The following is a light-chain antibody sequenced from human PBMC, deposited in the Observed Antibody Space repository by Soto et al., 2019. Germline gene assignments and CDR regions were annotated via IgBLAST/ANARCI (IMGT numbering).Light chain of an antibody. Sequence: EIILTQSPDTLSVSPGERATLSCRAIQTVSSNYLAWCQQRPGQAPRLLIYGASTRAAGIPDRFSGSGSGTEFTLTISSLQSEDFAIYYCQHFDSSPLITFGQGTRLEIK. J-gene: IGKJ5*01. CDR1: QTVSSNY. V-gene: IGKV3-20*01. CDR2: GAS. CDR3: QHFDSSPLIT.